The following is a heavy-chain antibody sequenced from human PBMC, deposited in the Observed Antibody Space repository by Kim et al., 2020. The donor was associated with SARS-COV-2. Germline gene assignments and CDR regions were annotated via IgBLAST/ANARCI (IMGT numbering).Heavy chain of an antibody. CDR3: ARAPGSYPSFDS. J-gene: IGHJ4*02. CDR2: ISAGNDNT. Sequence: ASVKVSCKASGYTFTTYAMHWVRQAPGQRPQWVGWISAGNDNTRYLEKLQGRITITRDTSASTVYMDLSRLTSEDTAVYYCARAPGSYPSFDSWGPGTLV. CDR1: GYTFTTYA. V-gene: IGHV1-3*01. D-gene: IGHD1-26*01.